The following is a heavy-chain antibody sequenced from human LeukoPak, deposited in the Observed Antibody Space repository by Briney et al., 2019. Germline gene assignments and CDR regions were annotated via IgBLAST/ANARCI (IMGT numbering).Heavy chain of an antibody. J-gene: IGHJ4*02. CDR1: GFTFSSYG. D-gene: IGHD1-26*01. Sequence: GGSLRLSCAASGFTFSSYGMHWVRQAPGKGLEWVAFIRYDGSNKYYADSVKGRFTISRDNSKNTLYLQMNSLRAEDTAVYYCAKDLFLHGSYRDYWGQGTLVTVSS. CDR3: AKDLFLHGSYRDY. CDR2: IRYDGSNK. V-gene: IGHV3-30*02.